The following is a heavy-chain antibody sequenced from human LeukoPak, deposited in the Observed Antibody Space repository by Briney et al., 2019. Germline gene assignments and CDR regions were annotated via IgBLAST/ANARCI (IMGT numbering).Heavy chain of an antibody. CDR1: GGTFSSNA. Sequence: GASVNVSCKASGGTFSSNAISWVRQAAGQGLEWMGRIIPILGIANYAQKFQGRVTITADKSTSTAYMELSSLRSEDTAVYYCARTGCSSTSCYAGPYYGMDVWGQGTTVTVSS. D-gene: IGHD2-2*01. V-gene: IGHV1-69*04. CDR2: IIPILGIA. J-gene: IGHJ6*02. CDR3: ARTGCSSTSCYAGPYYGMDV.